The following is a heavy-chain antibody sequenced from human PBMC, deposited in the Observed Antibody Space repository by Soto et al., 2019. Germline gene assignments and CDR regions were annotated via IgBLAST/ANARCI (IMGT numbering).Heavy chain of an antibody. CDR2: IDPSDSQT. CDR3: ARQIYDSFTGPYLQYFIDS. V-gene: IGHV5-10-1*01. Sequence: LGESLKISCKGSGYSFAGYWITWVRQKPGKGLEWMGRIDPSDSQTYYSPSFRGHVTISVTKSITTVFLQWSSLRASDTAMYYCARQIYDSFTGPYLQYFIDSWGQGTPVTVS. J-gene: IGHJ4*02. CDR1: GYSFAGYW. D-gene: IGHD3-9*01.